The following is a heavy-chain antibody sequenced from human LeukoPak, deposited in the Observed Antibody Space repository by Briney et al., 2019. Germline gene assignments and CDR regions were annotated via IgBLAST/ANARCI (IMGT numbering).Heavy chain of an antibody. CDR1: GFTFSSYS. Sequence: PGGSLRLSCAASGFTFSSYSMNWVRQAPGKGLEWVSSISSSSSYIYYADSVKGRFTISRDNAKNSLYLQMNSLRAEDTAVYYCARALYGDYSYYYYGMDVWGQGTTVTVSS. D-gene: IGHD4-17*01. J-gene: IGHJ6*02. CDR3: ARALYGDYSYYYYGMDV. V-gene: IGHV3-21*01. CDR2: ISSSSSYI.